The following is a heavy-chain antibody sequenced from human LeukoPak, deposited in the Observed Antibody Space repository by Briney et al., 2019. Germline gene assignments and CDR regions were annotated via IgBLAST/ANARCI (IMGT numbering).Heavy chain of an antibody. Sequence: ASVKVSCKASGYTFTNYGISWVRQAPGQGLEWMGWISAYNGNTNYAQKLQGRVTMTTDTSTSTAYMELSRLRFDDTAVYYCAKDPFDQMLPENWFDPWGQGTLVTVSS. D-gene: IGHD2-2*01. CDR3: AKDPFDQMLPENWFDP. CDR1: GYTFTNYG. V-gene: IGHV1-18*01. J-gene: IGHJ5*02. CDR2: ISAYNGNT.